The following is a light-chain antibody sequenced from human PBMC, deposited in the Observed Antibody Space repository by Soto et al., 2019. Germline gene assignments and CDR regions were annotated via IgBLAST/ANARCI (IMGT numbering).Light chain of an antibody. V-gene: IGKV3-11*01. CDR2: DAS. CDR3: QQRRNWPLT. Sequence: ETVLTQSPATLSLSPGEGATLSCRASQSVGSFLAWYQQKPGQTPRLLIYDASNRATGIPARFSGSGSGTDFTLTISSLEPEDFAVYYCQQRRNWPLTFGGGTKVEIK. CDR1: QSVGSF. J-gene: IGKJ4*01.